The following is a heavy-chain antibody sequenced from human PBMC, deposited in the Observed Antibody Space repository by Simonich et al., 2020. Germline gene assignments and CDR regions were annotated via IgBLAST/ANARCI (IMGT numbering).Heavy chain of an antibody. CDR2: LKQDGSEK. V-gene: IGHV3-7*01. D-gene: IGHD3-9*01. J-gene: IGHJ4*02. Sequence: EVQLVESGGGLVQPGGSLRLSCAASGFTFSSYWMSWVRQAPGKGLEWCANLKQDGSEKYYVDSVKGRFTISRDNAKNSLYLQMNSLRAEDTAVYYCARFRGRYFDWLFDYWGQGTLVTVSS. CDR1: GFTFSSYW. CDR3: ARFRGRYFDWLFDY.